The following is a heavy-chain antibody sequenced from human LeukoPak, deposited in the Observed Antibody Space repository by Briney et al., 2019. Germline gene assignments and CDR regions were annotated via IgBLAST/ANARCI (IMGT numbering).Heavy chain of an antibody. D-gene: IGHD3-10*01. CDR1: GFTLSSYE. V-gene: IGHV3-23*01. J-gene: IGHJ5*02. Sequence: PGGSLRLSCTVSGFTLSSYEMSWIRQAPGRGLEWVSSIDYSGGSSYYADSVKGRFTISRDDSKNTLYLQLNSLRVEDTAVYYCARDRFTMVRGSLDPWGQGTLVTVSS. CDR3: ARDRFTMVRGSLDP. CDR2: IDYSGGSS.